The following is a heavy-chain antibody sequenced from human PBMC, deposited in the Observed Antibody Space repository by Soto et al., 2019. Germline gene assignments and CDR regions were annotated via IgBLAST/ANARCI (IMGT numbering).Heavy chain of an antibody. CDR2: IYSGGST. J-gene: IGHJ4*02. Sequence: GGSLRLSCAASGFTVSSNYMSWVRQAPGKGLEWVSVIYSGGSTYYADSVKGRFTISRDNSKNTLYLQMNSQRAEYTAVYYCARDARGYSYGYFDYWGQGTLVTVSS. CDR3: ARDARGYSYGYFDY. CDR1: GFTVSSNY. V-gene: IGHV3-53*01. D-gene: IGHD5-18*01.